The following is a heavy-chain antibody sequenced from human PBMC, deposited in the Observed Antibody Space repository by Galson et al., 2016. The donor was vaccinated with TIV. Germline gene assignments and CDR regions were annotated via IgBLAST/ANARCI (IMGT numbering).Heavy chain of an antibody. D-gene: IGHD2/OR15-2a*01. CDR3: ASVAWFPGLSLDN. CDR2: FDPEQHKK. J-gene: IGHJ4*02. V-gene: IGHV1-24*01. CDR1: GDSLSDLS. Sequence: SVKVSCKVSGDSLSDLSMHWVRQAPGKGLEWMAGFDPEQHKKIYAQKLEGRVTLTDDTSTDTAFLELSSLSFEDTAVYYCASVAWFPGLSLDNWGQGTRVTVSS.